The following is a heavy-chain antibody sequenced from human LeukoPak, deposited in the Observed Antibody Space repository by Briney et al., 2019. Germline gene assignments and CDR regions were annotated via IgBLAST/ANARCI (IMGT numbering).Heavy chain of an antibody. CDR1: GFTFSSYA. CDR3: ARDGGGYYARKEDWFDP. CDR2: ISYDGSNK. Sequence: GGSLRLSCAASGFTFSSYAMHWVRQAPGKGLEWVAVISYDGSNKYYADSVKGRFTISRDNSKNTLYLQMNSLRAEDTAVYYCARDGGGYYARKEDWFDPWGQGTLVTVSS. D-gene: IGHD3-10*01. J-gene: IGHJ5*02. V-gene: IGHV3-30-3*01.